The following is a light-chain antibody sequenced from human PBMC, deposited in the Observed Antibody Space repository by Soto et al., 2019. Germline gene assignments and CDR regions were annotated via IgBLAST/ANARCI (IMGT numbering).Light chain of an antibody. CDR3: QQYYSYPLP. CDR2: AAS. Sequence: RVSQSASALSANTGDRVTITCRASQGISSYLAWYQQKPGKAPKLLIYAASTLQSGVPSRFSGSGSGTDFTLTISCLQSEDFATYYCQQYYSYPLPFGHGTNVDIK. J-gene: IGKJ3*01. V-gene: IGKV1-8*01. CDR1: QGISSY.